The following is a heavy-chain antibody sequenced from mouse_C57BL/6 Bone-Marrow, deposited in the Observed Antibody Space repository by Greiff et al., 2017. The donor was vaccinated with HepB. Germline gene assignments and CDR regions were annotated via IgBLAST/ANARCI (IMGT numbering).Heavy chain of an antibody. CDR1: GFTFSSYA. V-gene: IGHV5-4*01. CDR3: ARAPYYYGSSPYWYFDV. D-gene: IGHD1-1*01. J-gene: IGHJ1*03. CDR2: ISDGGSYT. Sequence: EVQRVESGGGLVKPGGSLKLSCAASGFTFSSYAMSWVRQTPEKRLEWVATISDGGSYTYYPDNVKGRFTISRDNAKNNLYLQMSHLKSEDTAMYYWARAPYYYGSSPYWYFDVWGTGTTVTVSS.